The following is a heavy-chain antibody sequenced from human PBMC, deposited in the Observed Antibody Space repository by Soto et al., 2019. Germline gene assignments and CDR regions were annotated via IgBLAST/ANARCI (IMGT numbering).Heavy chain of an antibody. Sequence: EVALLESGGGLVQPGGSLRLSCEVSGVAFSFYSMSWVRQAPGKGLEWVASISGNGATTYDAASGKGRFTFSRDNSKNTVHLQMNSLRGEDTAVYYCAKDRGGFTSGWEFFDFWGQGTLVTVSS. CDR2: ISGNGATT. V-gene: IGHV3-23*01. J-gene: IGHJ4*02. CDR1: GVAFSFYS. CDR3: AKDRGGFTSGWEFFDF. D-gene: IGHD6-19*01.